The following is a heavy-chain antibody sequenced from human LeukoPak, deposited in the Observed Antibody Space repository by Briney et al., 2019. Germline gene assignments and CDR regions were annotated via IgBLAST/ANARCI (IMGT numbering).Heavy chain of an antibody. J-gene: IGHJ5*02. D-gene: IGHD3-22*01. CDR1: GGPISSDNYS. CDR3: AREKIGYYDGSGRGWFDP. CDR2: VYTSGST. V-gene: IGHV4-61*02. Sequence: ASETLSLTCTVSGGPISSDNYSWSWIRQPAGKGLEWIGRVYTSGSTNYNPSLKSRVTISVDTSKKQFSLKLSSVTAADTAVYYCAREKIGYYDGSGRGWFDPWGQGTLVTVSS.